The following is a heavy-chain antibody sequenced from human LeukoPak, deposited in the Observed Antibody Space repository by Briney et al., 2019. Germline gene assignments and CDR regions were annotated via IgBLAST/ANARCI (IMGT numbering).Heavy chain of an antibody. J-gene: IGHJ3*02. CDR1: GYTFTSYD. CDR2: MNPNSGNT. Sequence: ASVMVSCKASGYTFTSYDINWVRQATGQGLEWMGWMNPNSGNTGYAQKFQGRVTMTRNTSISTAYMELSSLRSEDTAVYYCARGGTAVAGNAFDIWGQGTMVTVSS. D-gene: IGHD6-19*01. CDR3: ARGGTAVAGNAFDI. V-gene: IGHV1-8*01.